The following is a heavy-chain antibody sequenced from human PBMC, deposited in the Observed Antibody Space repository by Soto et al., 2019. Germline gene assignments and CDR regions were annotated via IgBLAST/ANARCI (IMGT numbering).Heavy chain of an antibody. V-gene: IGHV4-31*01. Sequence: QVQLQESGPGLVKPSQTLSLTCTVSGGSISSGGYYWSWIRQHPGKGLEWIGYIYYSGSTYYNPSLKSPVTISVDTPQNPLSLKLISVTAAQTAVYHCARARDKQTLKTPDYWGQGPLVTVSS. CDR3: ARARDKQTLKTPDY. CDR2: IYYSGST. CDR1: GGSISSGGYY. D-gene: IGHD3-10*01. J-gene: IGHJ4*02.